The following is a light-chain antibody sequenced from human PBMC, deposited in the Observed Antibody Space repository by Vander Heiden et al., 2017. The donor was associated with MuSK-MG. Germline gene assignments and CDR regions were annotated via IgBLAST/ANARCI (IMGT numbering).Light chain of an antibody. CDR2: GAS. V-gene: IGKV3-20*01. CDR3: QQYGNSPWT. Sequence: EIVLTQSPGTLSLSPGERATLSCRASQSVSSSYLAWYHQKSGQAPRLLIYGASRRATGIPDRFSGSGSETDFTLTISRLEPEDFAVYYCQQYGNSPWTFGQGTKVEIK. CDR1: QSVSSSY. J-gene: IGKJ1*01.